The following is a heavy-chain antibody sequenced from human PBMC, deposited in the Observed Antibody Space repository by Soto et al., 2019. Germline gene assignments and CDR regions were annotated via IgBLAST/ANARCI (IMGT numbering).Heavy chain of an antibody. V-gene: IGHV3-73*02. D-gene: IGHD1-26*01. J-gene: IGHJ4*02. Sequence: EVQLVESGGGLVQPGESLKLSCAASGFTLSGSAVHWVRQASGKGLEWVGRIRSKTHSYATEYIASVKGRFTMSRDDSNNTAYLQMNGLTPDDTAVYYCTRSGGSYSFGYWGQGTLVTVSS. CDR2: IRSKTHSYAT. CDR1: GFTLSGSA. CDR3: TRSGGSYSFGY.